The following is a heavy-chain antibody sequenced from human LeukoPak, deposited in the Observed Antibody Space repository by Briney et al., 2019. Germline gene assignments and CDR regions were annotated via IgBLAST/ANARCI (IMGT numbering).Heavy chain of an antibody. V-gene: IGHV3-23*01. CDR2: ISGSGGST. J-gene: IGHJ4*02. D-gene: IGHD3-22*01. CDR3: AKVPYLPYYYDSSGYYLDY. Sequence: QTGGSLRLSCAASGFTFSSYAMSWVRQAPGKGLEWVSAISGSGGSTYYADSVKGRFTISRDNSKNTLYLQMNSLRAEDTAVYYCAKVPYLPYYYDSSGYYLDYWGQGTLVTVSS. CDR1: GFTFSSYA.